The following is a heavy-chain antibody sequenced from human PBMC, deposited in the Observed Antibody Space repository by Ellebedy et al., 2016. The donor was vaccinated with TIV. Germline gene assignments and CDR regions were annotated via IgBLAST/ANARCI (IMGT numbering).Heavy chain of an antibody. Sequence: SETLSLTXTVSGGSISSDGDYWSWIRQHPGKGLEWIGYLLQWEHLLQSVPQESSHHISDTSKKQFSLKVTSVTAAGTAVYFCARGTGQHLAVVTATPWWGYFDVWGRGTLVTVSS. CDR2: LLQWEH. CDR3: ARGTGQHLAVVTATPWWGYFDV. D-gene: IGHD2-21*02. J-gene: IGHJ2*01. V-gene: IGHV4-31*03. CDR1: GGSISSDGDY.